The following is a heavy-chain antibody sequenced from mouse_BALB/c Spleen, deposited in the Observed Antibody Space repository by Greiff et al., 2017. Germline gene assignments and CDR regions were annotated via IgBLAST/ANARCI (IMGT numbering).Heavy chain of an antibody. CDR3: ARHYYGSKDAMDY. D-gene: IGHD1-1*01. CDR1: GFSLTSYG. V-gene: IGHV2-9*02. J-gene: IGHJ4*01. CDR2: IWAGGST. Sequence: VQRVESGPGLVAPSQSLSITCTVSGFSLTSYGVHWVRQPPGKGLEWLGVIWAGGSTNYNSALMSRLSISKDNSKSQVFLKMNSLQTDDTAMYYCARHYYGSKDAMDYWGQGTSVTVSS.